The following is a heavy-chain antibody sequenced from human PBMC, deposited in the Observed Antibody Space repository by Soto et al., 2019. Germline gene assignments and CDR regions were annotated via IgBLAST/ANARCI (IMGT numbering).Heavy chain of an antibody. CDR3: ARLMGTSFDL. Sequence: EVQLVESGGGLVQPGGSLRLSCAASGFTFTDHYMDWVRQAPGKGLEWVGRARNKVNGDIIAYAASVRGRFIISRDDSQNSLYLQMNSLTTEDTAVYFCARLMGTSFDLWGQGTLVTVSS. CDR1: GFTFTDHY. V-gene: IGHV3-72*01. J-gene: IGHJ4*02. D-gene: IGHD2-8*01. CDR2: ARNKVNGDII.